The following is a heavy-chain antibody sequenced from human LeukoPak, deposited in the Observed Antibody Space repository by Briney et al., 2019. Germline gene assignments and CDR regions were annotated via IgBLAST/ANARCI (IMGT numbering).Heavy chain of an antibody. Sequence: GASLKVSCKASGYTFTGYYMDWVRQAPGQGLEWMGWINPNSGGTNYAQKFQGRSTMTRDTSISTAYMELSRLRSDDTAVYYCARERSGGSYFILRRAATRALDYWGQGTLVTVSS. CDR1: GYTFTGYY. V-gene: IGHV1-2*02. J-gene: IGHJ4*02. CDR2: INPNSGGT. D-gene: IGHD1-26*01. CDR3: ARERSGGSYFILRRAATRALDY.